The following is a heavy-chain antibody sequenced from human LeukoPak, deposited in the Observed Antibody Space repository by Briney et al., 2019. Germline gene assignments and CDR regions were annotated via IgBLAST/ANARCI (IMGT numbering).Heavy chain of an antibody. CDR1: GYTFTGYY. CDR3: ARSTYSSSHFFDY. V-gene: IGHV1-2*02. J-gene: IGHJ4*02. D-gene: IGHD6-6*01. Sequence: ASVKVSYKASGYTFTGYYMHWVRQAPGQGLEWMGWINPNSGGTNYAQKFQGRVTMTRDTSISTAYMELSRLRSDDTAVYYCARSTYSSSHFFDYWGQGTLVTVSS. CDR2: INPNSGGT.